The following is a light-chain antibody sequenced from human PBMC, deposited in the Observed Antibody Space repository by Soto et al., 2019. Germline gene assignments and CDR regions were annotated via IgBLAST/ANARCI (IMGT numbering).Light chain of an antibody. Sequence: QSVLTQPPSVSAAPGQKVTISCSGSRSTIGSNYVSWYQQLPGTAPQLLIYDDDKRPSGIPDRFSGSKSGTSATLGISGLQTGDEANYYCGTWDSSLSVVVFGAGTQLTVL. CDR3: GTWDSSLSVVV. CDR2: DDD. V-gene: IGLV1-51*01. J-gene: IGLJ2*01. CDR1: RSTIGSNY.